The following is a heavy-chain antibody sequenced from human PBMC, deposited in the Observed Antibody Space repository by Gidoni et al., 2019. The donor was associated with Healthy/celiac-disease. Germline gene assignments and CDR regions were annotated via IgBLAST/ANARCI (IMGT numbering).Heavy chain of an antibody. CDR3: AKVLVPGIVGVPGGDFDY. D-gene: IGHD1-26*01. CDR1: GFTFSIYA. Sequence: EVQLLESGGGLVQPGGSLRLSCAASGFTFSIYALSWVRQAPGKGLEWVSAISGSGGSTYSADSVQGCFTISRDNSKNTLYLQMSSLRAEDTAVYYCAKVLVPGIVGVPGGDFDYWGQGTLVTVSS. CDR2: ISGSGGST. J-gene: IGHJ4*02. V-gene: IGHV3-23*01.